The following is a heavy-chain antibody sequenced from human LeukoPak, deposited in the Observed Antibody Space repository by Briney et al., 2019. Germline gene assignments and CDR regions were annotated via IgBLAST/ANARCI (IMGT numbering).Heavy chain of an antibody. CDR1: GFTFSTYW. D-gene: IGHD6-19*01. J-gene: IGHJ3*02. Sequence: GGSLRLSCAASGFTFSTYWMSWVRQAPGKGLEWVAFIRYDGSNKYYADSVKGRFTISRDNSKNTLYLQMNSLRAEDTAVYYCAKEEVYSSGWYGQGAFDIWGQGTMVTVSS. CDR3: AKEEVYSSGWYGQGAFDI. V-gene: IGHV3-30*02. CDR2: IRYDGSNK.